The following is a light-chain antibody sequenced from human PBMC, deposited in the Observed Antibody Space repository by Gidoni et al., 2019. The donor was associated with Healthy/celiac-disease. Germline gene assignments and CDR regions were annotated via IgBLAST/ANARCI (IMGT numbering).Light chain of an antibody. Sequence: DIQMTQSPSSLSASVGDRVTITCRASQSISSYLNWYQQKPGKAPKLLIYAASSLQSGVPSRFRGSGSGTDFTLTISSLQPEDFATYYCQQSYSTPWRFXXXTKVEIK. CDR1: QSISSY. J-gene: IGKJ1*01. CDR2: AAS. V-gene: IGKV1-39*01. CDR3: QQSYSTPWR.